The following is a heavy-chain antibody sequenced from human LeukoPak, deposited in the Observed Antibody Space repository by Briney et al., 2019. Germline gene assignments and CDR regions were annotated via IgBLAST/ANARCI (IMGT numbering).Heavy chain of an antibody. CDR3: ARDRSSDWHGAFDI. J-gene: IGHJ3*02. Sequence: PGRSLRLSCAASGFTFSSYGMHWVRQAPGKGLEWVAVTWYDGSNKFYADSLKGRFTVSRDNSKSTVYLQMSSLRAEDTAVYYCARDRSSDWHGAFDIWGQGTMVTVSS. D-gene: IGHD6-19*01. CDR2: TWYDGSNK. V-gene: IGHV3-33*01. CDR1: GFTFSSYG.